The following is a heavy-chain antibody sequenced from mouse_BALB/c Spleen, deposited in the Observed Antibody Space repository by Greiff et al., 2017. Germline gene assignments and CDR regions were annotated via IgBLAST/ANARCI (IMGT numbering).Heavy chain of an antibody. V-gene: IGHV1-63*02. J-gene: IGHJ3*01. CDR2: IYPGGGYT. Sequence: QVQLKESGAELVRPGTSVKISCKASGYTFTNYWLGWVKQRPGHGLEWIGDIYPGGGYTNYNEKFKGKATLTADTSSSTAYMQLSSLTSEDSAVYFCARRSQSTMITTGWFAYWGQGTLVTVSA. D-gene: IGHD2-4*01. CDR3: ARRSQSTMITTGWFAY. CDR1: GYTFTNYW.